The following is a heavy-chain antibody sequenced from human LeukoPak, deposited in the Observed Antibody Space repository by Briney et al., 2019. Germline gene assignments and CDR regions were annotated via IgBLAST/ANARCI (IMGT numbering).Heavy chain of an antibody. J-gene: IGHJ4*02. CDR3: ARDYCSSTSCLFDY. D-gene: IGHD2-2*01. CDR2: IYPNSGDT. V-gene: IGHV1-2*06. CDR1: GYTFTGYH. Sequence: ASVKVSCKASGYTFTGYHMHWVRQAPGQGLEWMGRIYPNSGDTNYAQKFQGRVTMTRDTSISTAYMELSRLRSDDTAVYYYARDYCSSTSCLFDYWGQGTLVTVSS.